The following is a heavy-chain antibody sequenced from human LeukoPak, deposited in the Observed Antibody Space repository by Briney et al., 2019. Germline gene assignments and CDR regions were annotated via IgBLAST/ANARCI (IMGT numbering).Heavy chain of an antibody. CDR1: GGSISSSSYY. V-gene: IGHV4-39*01. Sequence: SETLSLTCTVSGGSISSSSYYWGWIRQPPGKGLEWIGSIYYSGSTYYNPSLKSRVTISVDTSKNQFSLKLSSVTAADTAVYYCARRAPQLLFDYWGQGTLVTVSS. D-gene: IGHD2-2*01. CDR2: IYYSGST. J-gene: IGHJ4*02. CDR3: ARRAPQLLFDY.